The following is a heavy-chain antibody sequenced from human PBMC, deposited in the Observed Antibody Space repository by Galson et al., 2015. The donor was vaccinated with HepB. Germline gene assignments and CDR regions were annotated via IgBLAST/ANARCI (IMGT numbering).Heavy chain of an antibody. J-gene: IGHJ4*02. V-gene: IGHV1-69*13. CDR1: GGTFSSYA. D-gene: IGHD6-19*01. Sequence: SVKVSCKASGGTFSSYAISWVRQAPGQGLEWMGGIIPIFGTANYAQKFQGRVTITADESTSTAYMELSSLRSEDTAVYYCARDGVAGTRGGNYWGQGTLVTVSS. CDR2: IIPIFGTA. CDR3: ARDGVAGTRGGNY.